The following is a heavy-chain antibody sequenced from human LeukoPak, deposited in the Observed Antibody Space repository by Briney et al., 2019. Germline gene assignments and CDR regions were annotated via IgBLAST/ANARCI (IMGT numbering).Heavy chain of an antibody. Sequence: PSQTLSLTCTVSGGSISSGSYYWRWLRQPAGKGLEWIGRIYTSGSTNYNPSLKSPVTLSLDTSKNQFPQKLSSVTAADTAVRYCARMGFPDYDILTGQDWFDPWGQGTLVTVCS. D-gene: IGHD3-9*01. J-gene: IGHJ5*02. CDR1: GGSISSGSYY. CDR2: IYTSGST. V-gene: IGHV4-61*02. CDR3: ARMGFPDYDILTGQDWFDP.